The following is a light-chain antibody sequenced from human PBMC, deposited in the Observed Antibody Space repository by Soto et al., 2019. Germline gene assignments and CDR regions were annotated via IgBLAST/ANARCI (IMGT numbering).Light chain of an antibody. CDR3: QQYNNWPPLT. V-gene: IGKV3-15*01. J-gene: IGKJ4*01. CDR1: QSVATN. Sequence: EAVLTQSPATLSVSPGERVTLSCRASQSVATNLAWYQQRPGQAPRLLIYGASTRATGIPARFSGSGSGTEFTLTISSLQSEDFAVYYCQQYNNWPPLTFGGGTKVDIK. CDR2: GAS.